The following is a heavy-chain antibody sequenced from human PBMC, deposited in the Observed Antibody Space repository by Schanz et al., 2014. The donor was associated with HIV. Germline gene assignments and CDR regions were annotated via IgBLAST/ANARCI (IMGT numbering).Heavy chain of an antibody. CDR2: LRGSGERT. Sequence: EVQLLESGGGLVPPGGSLRISCVASGFSFLRYEMSWVRQAPGKGLEWLSTLRGSGERTYYADSVKGRVTISRDNSKNTLYLQMNSLRVEDTAVYYCAKAEYDSSGNSQSHFDYWGQGTLVTVSS. CDR3: AKAEYDSSGNSQSHFDY. CDR1: GFSFLRYE. D-gene: IGHD3-22*01. J-gene: IGHJ4*02. V-gene: IGHV3-23*01.